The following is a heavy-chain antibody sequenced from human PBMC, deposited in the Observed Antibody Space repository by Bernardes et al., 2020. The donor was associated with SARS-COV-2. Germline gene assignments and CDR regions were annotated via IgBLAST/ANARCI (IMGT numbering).Heavy chain of an antibody. CDR3: ARETDLDF. CDR2: MQTGRNT. CDR1: GVNVGNHY. V-gene: IGHV3-66*02. Sequence: GGSLRLSCAASGVNVGNHYMSGVRQAPGKGLEWVSVMQTGRNTYYADSVEGRFTISRDNSKNIVYLQMDSLRTEDTAMYYCARETDLDFWGQGTLVTVSS. J-gene: IGHJ4*02.